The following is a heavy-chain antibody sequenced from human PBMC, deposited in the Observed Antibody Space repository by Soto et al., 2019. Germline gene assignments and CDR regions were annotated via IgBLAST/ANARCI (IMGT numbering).Heavy chain of an antibody. V-gene: IGHV4-59*02. CDR1: GGSVSSYH. D-gene: IGHD6-6*01. CDR3: AREFFWRSSSSPTYYYYLDV. CDR2: IYYNGTT. J-gene: IGHJ6*03. Sequence: VQLQESGEGLVKPSETLSLTCTVSGGSVSSYHWTWIRQSPGKGLEWIGYIYYNGTTDYNPSLKRLVTLSVSTSKRQFSLRLTSVTAADTAVYYCAREFFWRSSSSPTYYYYLDVWGKGTTVTVSS.